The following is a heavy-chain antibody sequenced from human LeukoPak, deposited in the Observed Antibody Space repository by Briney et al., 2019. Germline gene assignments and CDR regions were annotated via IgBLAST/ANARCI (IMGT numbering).Heavy chain of an antibody. Sequence: ASVKVSCKASGYTFTSYGISWVRQAPGQGLEWMGWISAYNGNTNYAQKLQGRVTMTTDTSTSTAYMELRSLRSDDTAVYYCARDNCSSTSCYTYGMDVWGQGTTVTVSS. V-gene: IGHV1-18*01. CDR2: ISAYNGNT. J-gene: IGHJ6*02. CDR3: ARDNCSSTSCYTYGMDV. CDR1: GYTFTSYG. D-gene: IGHD2-2*02.